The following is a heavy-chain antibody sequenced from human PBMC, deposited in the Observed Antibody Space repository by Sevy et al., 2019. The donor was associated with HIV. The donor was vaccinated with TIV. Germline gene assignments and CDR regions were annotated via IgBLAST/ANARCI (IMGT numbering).Heavy chain of an antibody. CDR3: AKNTAALWTGGFDY. CDR2: TQYDGNNK. J-gene: IGHJ4*02. V-gene: IGHV3-30*02. Sequence: GGCLRLSCAASGFTFSYSRMHWVRQAPGQGLEWVTFTQYDGNNKYYADSVKGRFTISRDNSKNTLYLQMNSLRSDDTAVYYCAKNTAALWTGGFDYWGQGTLVTVSS. D-gene: IGHD3-3*01. CDR1: GFTFSYSR.